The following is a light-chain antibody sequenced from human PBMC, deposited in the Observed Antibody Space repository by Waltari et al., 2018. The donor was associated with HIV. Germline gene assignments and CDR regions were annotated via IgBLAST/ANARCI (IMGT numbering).Light chain of an antibody. CDR1: SRDVGGNNY. J-gene: IGLJ2*01. V-gene: IGLV2-11*01. CDR2: DVS. Sequence: QSALTPPRSVSGSPGQSVTISCTGTSRDVGGNNYVPWYQQHPGKAPKLMIYDVSKRPSGVPDRFSGSKSGNTASLTISGLQAEDEADYYCCSYAGSYTFVVFGGGTKLTVL. CDR3: CSYAGSYTFVV.